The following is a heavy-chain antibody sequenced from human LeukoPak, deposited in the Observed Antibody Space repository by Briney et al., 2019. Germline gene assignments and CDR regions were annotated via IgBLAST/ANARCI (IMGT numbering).Heavy chain of an antibody. Sequence: GGSLRLSCAASGFTFSFYGMGWVRQAPGKGLDWVSTISGSGDYTYYADSVKGRFTISRDNSKNTVYLQMNSLSAEDTALYYCAKVFSGSYYDNFGYWGQGTLVTVSS. D-gene: IGHD1-26*01. J-gene: IGHJ4*02. V-gene: IGHV3-23*01. CDR3: AKVFSGSYYDNFGY. CDR1: GFTFSFYG. CDR2: ISGSGDYT.